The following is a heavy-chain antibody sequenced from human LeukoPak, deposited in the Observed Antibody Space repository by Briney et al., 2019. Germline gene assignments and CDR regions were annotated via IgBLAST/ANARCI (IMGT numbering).Heavy chain of an antibody. Sequence: GESLKIFCKGSGYSFTSYWISRVRQLPGKGLEWMGRIDPSDSYTNYSPSFQGHVTISADKSISTAYLQWSSLKASDTAMYYCARLTGDYDPHFDYWGQGTLVTVSS. CDR3: ARLTGDYDPHFDY. V-gene: IGHV5-10-1*01. J-gene: IGHJ4*02. CDR2: IDPSDSYT. CDR1: GYSFTSYW. D-gene: IGHD4-17*01.